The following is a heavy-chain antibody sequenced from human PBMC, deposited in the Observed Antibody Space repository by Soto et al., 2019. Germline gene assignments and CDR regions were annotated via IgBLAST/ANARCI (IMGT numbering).Heavy chain of an antibody. D-gene: IGHD3-22*01. CDR1: GFTFSIYA. J-gene: IGHJ5*02. V-gene: IGHV3-64D*06. Sequence: LRLSCSASGFTFSIYAMHWGRQAPGKGLEYVSAISSNGGSTYYADSVKGRFTISRDNSKNTLYLQMSSLRAEDTAVYYCVKGGSSGYEGVGSWFDPWGQGTLVTVSS. CDR3: VKGGSSGYEGVGSWFDP. CDR2: ISSNGGST.